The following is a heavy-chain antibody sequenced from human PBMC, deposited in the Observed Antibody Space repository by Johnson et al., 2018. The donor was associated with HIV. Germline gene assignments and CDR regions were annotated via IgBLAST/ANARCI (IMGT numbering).Heavy chain of an antibody. CDR1: GFTFDDYA. CDR3: ARVGSYSRRGAFDI. V-gene: IGHV3-9*03. Sequence: VQLVESGGGLVQPGRSLRLSCVGSGFTFDDYAMHWVRQAPGKGLEWVSGISWNSGSIGYADSVKGRFTISRDNSKNTLYLQMGSLRAEDMAVYYCARVGSYSRRGAFDIWGQGTMVTVSS. CDR2: ISWNSGSI. J-gene: IGHJ3*02. D-gene: IGHD1-26*01.